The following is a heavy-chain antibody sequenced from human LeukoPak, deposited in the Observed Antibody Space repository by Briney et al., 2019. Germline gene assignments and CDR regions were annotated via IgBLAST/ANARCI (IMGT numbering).Heavy chain of an antibody. CDR2: IYYSGST. CDR1: GGTISTYY. Sequence: SSETLSLTCTVSGGTISTYYWTWIREPPGKGLEWIGYIYYSGSTNYNPSLKSRVTISVDKSKNQFSLKLSSVTAADTAVYYCARAKRDASRTYIQHWGQGTLVTVST. J-gene: IGHJ1*01. D-gene: IGHD2-2*01. CDR3: ARAKRDASRTYIQH. V-gene: IGHV4-59*12.